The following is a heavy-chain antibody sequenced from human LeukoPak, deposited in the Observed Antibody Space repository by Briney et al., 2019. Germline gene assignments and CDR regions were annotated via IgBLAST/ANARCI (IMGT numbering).Heavy chain of an antibody. D-gene: IGHD2-8*01. Sequence: SETLSLTRAVYGGSFSGYYWSWIRQPPGKGLERIGEINHSGSTNYNPSLKSRVTISVDTSKNQFSLKLSSVTAADTAVYYCARGGGRVVLMVYATRPNWFDPWGQGTLVTVSS. CDR2: INHSGST. CDR3: ARGGGRVVLMVYATRPNWFDP. CDR1: GGSFSGYY. J-gene: IGHJ5*02. V-gene: IGHV4-34*01.